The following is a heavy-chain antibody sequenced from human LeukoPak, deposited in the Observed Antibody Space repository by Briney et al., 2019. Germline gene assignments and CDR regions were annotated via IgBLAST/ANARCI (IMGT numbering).Heavy chain of an antibody. Sequence: GGSLRLSCAASGFTFSSYAMSWARQAPGKGLEWVSAISGSGGSTYYADSVKGRFTISRDNSKNTLYLQMNSLRAEDTAVYYCAEDLVTGTNLLRGQGTLVTVSS. D-gene: IGHD1-7*01. CDR1: GFTFSSYA. CDR2: ISGSGGST. CDR3: AEDLVTGTNLL. V-gene: IGHV3-23*01. J-gene: IGHJ4*02.